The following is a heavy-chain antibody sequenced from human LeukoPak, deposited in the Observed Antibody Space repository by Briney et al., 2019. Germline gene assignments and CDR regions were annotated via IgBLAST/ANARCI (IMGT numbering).Heavy chain of an antibody. CDR3: ARDKMNYYDSSGYPDYCYYYGMDV. Sequence: ASVKVSCKASGYTFTSYGISWVRQAPGQGLEWMGWISAYNGNTNYAQKLQGRVTMTTDTSTSTAYMELRSLRSDDTAVYYCARDKMNYYDSSGYPDYCYYYGMDVWGQGTTVTVSS. CDR2: ISAYNGNT. CDR1: GYTFTSYG. V-gene: IGHV1-18*01. D-gene: IGHD3-22*01. J-gene: IGHJ6*02.